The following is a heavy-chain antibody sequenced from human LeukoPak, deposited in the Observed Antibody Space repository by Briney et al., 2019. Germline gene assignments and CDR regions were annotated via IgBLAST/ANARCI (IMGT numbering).Heavy chain of an antibody. CDR1: GFSFSNLV. J-gene: IGHJ4*02. V-gene: IGHV3-23*01. CDR3: AKDARRSSGWYFFDH. CDR2: ISDSGGTT. D-gene: IGHD6-19*01. Sequence: GGSLRLSCAASGFSFSNLVMGWVRQAPGKGLEWVSVISDSGGTTYYADSVKGRFTISRDNSRNTLYLQMNSLRVEDTAVYYCAKDARRSSGWYFFDHWGQGTLVTVSS.